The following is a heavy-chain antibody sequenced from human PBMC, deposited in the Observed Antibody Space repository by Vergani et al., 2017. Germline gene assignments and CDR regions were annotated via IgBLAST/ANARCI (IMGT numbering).Heavy chain of an antibody. D-gene: IGHD1-26*01. V-gene: IGHV1-69-2*01. CDR3: ARDHQGPTTLDY. CDR2: FDLEDGQS. J-gene: IGHJ4*02. Sequence: EVHLEQSGAEVKRPGTTVKISCKVSGHTSSDFQIHWVQQGPGRGLEWMGLFDLEDGQSIQTDKFVGRVTMTADKSLDTAYMEIASLRSDDTAIYYCARDHQGPTTLDYWGQGSLVTVSS. CDR1: GHTSSDFQ.